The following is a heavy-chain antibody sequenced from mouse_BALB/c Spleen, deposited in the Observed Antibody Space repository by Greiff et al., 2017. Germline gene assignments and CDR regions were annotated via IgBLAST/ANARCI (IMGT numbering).Heavy chain of an antibody. D-gene: IGHD2-4*01. CDR3: AKDDYDEGPSMDY. CDR1: GFTFSSYA. J-gene: IGHJ4*01. V-gene: IGHV5-9-4*01. Sequence: EVQGVESGGGLVKPGGSLKLSCAASGFTFSSYAMSWVRQSPEKRLEWVAEISSGGSYTYYPDTVTGRFTISRDNAKNTLYLEMSSLRSEDTAMYYCAKDDYDEGPSMDYWGQGTSVTVSS. CDR2: ISSGGSYT.